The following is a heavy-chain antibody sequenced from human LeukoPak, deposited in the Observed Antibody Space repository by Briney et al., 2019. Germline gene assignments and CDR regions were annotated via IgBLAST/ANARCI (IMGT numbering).Heavy chain of an antibody. Sequence: GGSLRLSCAASGFTFSSYWMHWVRQAPGKGLVWVSRINSDGSSTSYADSVKGRFTISRDNAKNTLYLQMNSLRAEDTTVYYCARENDYGDYLDYWGQGTLVTVSS. CDR2: INSDGSST. CDR1: GFTFSSYW. D-gene: IGHD4-17*01. V-gene: IGHV3-74*01. J-gene: IGHJ4*02. CDR3: ARENDYGDYLDY.